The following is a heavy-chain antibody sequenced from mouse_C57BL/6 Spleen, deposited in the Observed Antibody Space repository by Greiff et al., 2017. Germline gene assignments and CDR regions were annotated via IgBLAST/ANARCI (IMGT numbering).Heavy chain of an antibody. CDR2: IDPSDSYT. CDR3: ASRITTVVATDWYFDV. J-gene: IGHJ1*03. V-gene: IGHV1-59*01. CDR1: GYTFTSYW. D-gene: IGHD1-1*01. Sequence: QVQLKQPGAELVRPGTSVKLSCKASGYTFTSYWMHWVKQRPGQGLEWIGVIDPSDSYTNYNQKFKGKATLTVDTSSSTAYMQLSSLTSEDSAVYYCASRITTVVATDWYFDVWGTGTTVTVSS.